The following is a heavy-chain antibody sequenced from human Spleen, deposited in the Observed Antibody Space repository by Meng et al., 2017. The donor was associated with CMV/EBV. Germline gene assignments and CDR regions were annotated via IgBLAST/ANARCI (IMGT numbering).Heavy chain of an antibody. V-gene: IGHV4-34*01. CDR1: GGSFSGYY. CDR2: IYYSGST. CDR3: ARGEYSYNM. J-gene: IGHJ4*02. Sequence: SETLSLTCAVCGGSFSGYYWSWIRQPPGKGLEWIGSIYYSGSTYYNPSLKSRVTISVDTSKNQFPLKLSSVTAADTAVYYCARGEYSYNMWGQGTLVTVSS. D-gene: IGHD5-18*01.